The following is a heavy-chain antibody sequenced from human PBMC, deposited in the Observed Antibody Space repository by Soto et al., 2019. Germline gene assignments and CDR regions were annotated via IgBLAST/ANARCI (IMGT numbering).Heavy chain of an antibody. CDR2: ISGSGGST. CDR3: ASLHDFWCGYMAY. D-gene: IGHD3-3*01. V-gene: IGHV3-23*01. CDR1: GFPFSSYA. J-gene: IGHJ4*02. Sequence: GGSLRLSCAASGFPFSSYAMSLVRQSPGKGLEWVSSISGSGGSTYYADSVKGRFTISRDNSKNTLYLQMNSLRAEDTDVYYCASLHDFWCGYMAYWGQGTLVTVSS.